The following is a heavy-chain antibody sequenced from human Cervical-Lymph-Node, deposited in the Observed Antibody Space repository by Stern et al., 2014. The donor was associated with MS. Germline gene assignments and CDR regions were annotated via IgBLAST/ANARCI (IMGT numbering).Heavy chain of an antibody. J-gene: IGHJ4*02. CDR2: ISTDTGGA. Sequence: VQSGAEVKKPGASVKVSCKASGYSFTAYFIHWVRQAPGQGLEWMGWISTDTGGANYAQRFQGRVTMTRDTSISTTYMELSRLRSDDTAVYYCARDRGSHSDYWGQGTLVTVSS. CDR3: ARDRGSHSDY. D-gene: IGHD1-26*01. V-gene: IGHV1-2*02. CDR1: GYSFTAYF.